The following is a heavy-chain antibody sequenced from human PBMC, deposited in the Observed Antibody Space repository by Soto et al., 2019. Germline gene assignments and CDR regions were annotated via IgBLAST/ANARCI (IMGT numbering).Heavy chain of an antibody. D-gene: IGHD5-18*01. J-gene: IGHJ2*01. V-gene: IGHV3-30-3*01. CDR1: GFTFNNYA. CDR3: ARDPLWGTAMVLWYFDL. CDR2: ISYDGSNK. Sequence: GGSLILSCAASGFTFNNYAMHWVRQAPGKGLEWVALISYDGSNKYYADSVKGRFTISRDNSKNTLYLQMNSLRAEDTAVYYCARDPLWGTAMVLWYFDLWGLGTLVTVAS.